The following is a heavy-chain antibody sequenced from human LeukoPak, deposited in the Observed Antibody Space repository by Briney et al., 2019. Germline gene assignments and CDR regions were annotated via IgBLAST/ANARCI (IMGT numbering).Heavy chain of an antibody. CDR2: IYTSGST. CDR1: GGSISSGSYY. V-gene: IGHV4-61*02. CDR3: AADRSGSYYP. D-gene: IGHD3-10*01. J-gene: IGHJ5*02. Sequence: SETLSLTCTVSGGSISSGSYYWSWIRQPAGKGLEWIGRIYTSGSTNYNPSLKSRVTISVDTSKNQFSLKLSSVTAADTAVYYCAADRSGSYYPWGQGILVTVSS.